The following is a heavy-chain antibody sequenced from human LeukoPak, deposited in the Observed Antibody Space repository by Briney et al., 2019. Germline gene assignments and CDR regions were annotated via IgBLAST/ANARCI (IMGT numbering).Heavy chain of an antibody. V-gene: IGHV4-61*02. J-gene: IGHJ3*02. CDR2: IYTSGST. D-gene: IGHD4-17*01. CDR1: GYSISSGYY. CDR3: ARVDYVAFDI. Sequence: PSETLSLTCTVSGYSISSGYYWGWIRQPAGKGLEWIGRIYTSGSTNYNPSLKSRVTISVDTSKNQFSLKLSSVTAADTAVYYCARVDYVAFDIWGQGTMVTVSS.